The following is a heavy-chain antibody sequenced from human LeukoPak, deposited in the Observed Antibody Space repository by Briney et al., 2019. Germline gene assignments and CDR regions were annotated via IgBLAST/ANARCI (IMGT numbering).Heavy chain of an antibody. J-gene: IGHJ3*02. CDR3: AKECGRDYDDRAFDI. Sequence: PGGSLRLSCAASEFTFSTYLMTWVRQAPGKGLEWVSAISGTGGSTSYADSLKGRFTISRDNSKNTLYLQMSSLTAEDTAVYYCAKECGRDYDDRAFDIWGQGTMVTVS. CDR2: ISGTGGST. CDR1: EFTFSTYL. V-gene: IGHV3-23*01. D-gene: IGHD3-22*01.